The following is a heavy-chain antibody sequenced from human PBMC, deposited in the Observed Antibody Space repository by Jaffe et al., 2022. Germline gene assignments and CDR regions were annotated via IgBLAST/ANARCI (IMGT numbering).Heavy chain of an antibody. Sequence: QVQLQESGPGLVKPSETLSLTCTVSGGSISSYYWSWIRQPPGKGLEWIGYIYYSGSTNYNPSLKSRVTISVDTSKNQFSLKLSSVTAADTAVYYCAESGAGFYAFDIWGQGTMVTVSS. J-gene: IGHJ3*02. CDR1: GGSISSYY. D-gene: IGHD3-22*01. CDR2: IYYSGST. V-gene: IGHV4-59*01. CDR3: AESGAGFYAFDI.